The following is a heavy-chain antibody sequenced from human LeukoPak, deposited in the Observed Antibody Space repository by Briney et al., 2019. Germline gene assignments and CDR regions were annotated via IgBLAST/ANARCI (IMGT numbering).Heavy chain of an antibody. CDR2: IWSDGSQQ. Sequence: GGSLRLSCAASGFTFSRYGMHWVRQAQGKGLEWVAVIWSDGSQQHYADSVKGRFTISRDNSKNTLYLQMNSLRVDDTAVYYCARSSDSSDLGYWGQGTLVTVSS. CDR3: ARSSDSSDLGY. CDR1: GFTFSRYG. D-gene: IGHD6-25*01. V-gene: IGHV3-33*01. J-gene: IGHJ4*02.